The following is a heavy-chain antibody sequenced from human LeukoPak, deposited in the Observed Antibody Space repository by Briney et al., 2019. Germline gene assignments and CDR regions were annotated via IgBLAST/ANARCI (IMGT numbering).Heavy chain of an antibody. CDR3: AKVGGRGEYLGDYYYYYMDV. D-gene: IGHD2/OR15-2a*01. J-gene: IGHJ6*03. CDR1: GFIFSNYA. Sequence: GGSLRLSCVVSGFIFSNYAMSWVRQAPGKGLEWVSAISGSGGSTYYADSVKGRFTISRDNSKNTLYLQMNSLRAEDTAVYYCAKVGGRGEYLGDYYYYYMDVWGKGTTVTVSS. V-gene: IGHV3-23*01. CDR2: ISGSGGST.